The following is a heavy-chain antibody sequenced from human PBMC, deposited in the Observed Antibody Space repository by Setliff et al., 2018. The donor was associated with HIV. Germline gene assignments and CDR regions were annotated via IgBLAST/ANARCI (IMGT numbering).Heavy chain of an antibody. CDR3: ARDKEGYYYYYMDV. V-gene: IGHV3-30*04. CDR2: ISYDGSST. CDR1: RLTLSSYA. J-gene: IGHJ6*03. Sequence: PGGSLRLSCAASRLTLSSYAMHWVRQAPGRGLEWVAVISYDGSSTYYADSVKGRFTISRDNAKNSLYLQMNSLRAEDTAVYYCARDKEGYYYYYMDVWGKGTTVTVSS.